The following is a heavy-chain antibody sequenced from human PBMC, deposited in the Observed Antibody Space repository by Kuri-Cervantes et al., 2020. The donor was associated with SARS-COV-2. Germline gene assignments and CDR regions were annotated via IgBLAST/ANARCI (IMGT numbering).Heavy chain of an antibody. CDR2: ISSTGSTI. V-gene: IGHV3-11*01. CDR1: AFSFSDYY. CDR3: AKGADTAMVTGFDY. J-gene: IGHJ4*02. Sequence: GESLKISCAASAFSFSDYYMSWIRQAPGKGLEWVSYISSTGSTIYYADSVKGRFTISRDNAKNSLYLQMNSLRAEDMALYYCAKGADTAMVTGFDYWGQGTLVTVSS. D-gene: IGHD5-18*01.